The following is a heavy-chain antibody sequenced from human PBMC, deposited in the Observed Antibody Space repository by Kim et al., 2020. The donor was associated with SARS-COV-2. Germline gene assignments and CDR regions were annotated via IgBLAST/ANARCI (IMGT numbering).Heavy chain of an antibody. CDR3: ARTGSSGYYLDY. CDR1: GGSISSGGYY. J-gene: IGHJ4*02. CDR2: IYYSGST. V-gene: IGHV4-31*03. Sequence: SETLSLTCTVSGGSISSGGYYWSWIRQHPGKGLEWIGYIYYSGSTYYNPSLKSRVTISVDTSKNQFSLKLSSLTAADTAVYYCARTGSSGYYLDYWGQGTLVTVSS. D-gene: IGHD3-22*01.